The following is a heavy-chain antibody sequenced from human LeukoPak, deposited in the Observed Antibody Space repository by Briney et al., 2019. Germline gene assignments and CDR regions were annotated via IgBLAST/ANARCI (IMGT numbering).Heavy chain of an antibody. V-gene: IGHV5-51*01. D-gene: IGHD2-2*01. CDR3: ARHPGYGVLASCYAGGGGSNYFDS. Sequence: GESLKISCKGSGYSFNSYWIGWVRQMPGKGLEWMGIIYPGDSDTRYSPSFQGQVTISADKSISTTYLQWSSLKASDSAMYYCARHPGYGVLASCYAGGGGSNYFDSWGQGTLVTVSS. J-gene: IGHJ4*02. CDR1: GYSFNSYW. CDR2: IYPGDSDT.